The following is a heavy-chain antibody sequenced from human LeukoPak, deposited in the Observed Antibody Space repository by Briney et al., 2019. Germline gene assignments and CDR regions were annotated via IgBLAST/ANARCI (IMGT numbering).Heavy chain of an antibody. V-gene: IGHV3-21*01. J-gene: IGHJ4*02. CDR3: ARYEGYCSSTSCYTDY. CDR2: ISSSSGYI. Sequence: GGSLRLSCAASGFTFSSYSMNWVRQAPGKGLEWVSSISSSSGYIYYADSVKGRFTISRDNAKNSLYLQMNSLRAEDTAVYYCARYEGYCSSTSCYTDYWGQGTLVTVSS. CDR1: GFTFSSYS. D-gene: IGHD2-2*02.